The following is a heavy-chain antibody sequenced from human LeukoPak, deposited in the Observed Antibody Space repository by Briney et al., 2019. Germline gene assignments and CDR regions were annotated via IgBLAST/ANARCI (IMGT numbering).Heavy chain of an antibody. CDR2: IYYSGST. V-gene: IGHV4-59*01. CDR3: ARDLRTGGFDP. CDR1: GGSIISYY. J-gene: IGHJ5*02. Sequence: SEALSLTCTVSGGSIISYYWRWIRQPPGKVLECIGYIYYSGSTNYNPSLKSRVTISVDTSKNQFSLKLSSVTAADTAVYYCARDLRTGGFDPWGQGTLVTVSS.